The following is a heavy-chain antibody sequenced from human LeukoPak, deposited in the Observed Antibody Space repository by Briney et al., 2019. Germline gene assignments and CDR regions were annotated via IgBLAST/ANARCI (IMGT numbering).Heavy chain of an antibody. V-gene: IGHV4-4*02. D-gene: IGHD6-19*01. CDR3: ARRRRQWVVGRNYYYYSMDD. CDR2: IYYSGST. J-gene: IGHJ6*02. CDR1: GGSISSCNW. Sequence: PSGTLSLTCAVSGGSISSCNWWSWVRQPPGKGLEWIGEIYYSGSTSYSPSLKSRVTISVDKSKNQFSLKLNSVTAADTAVYYCARRRRQWVVGRNYYYYSMDDWGQGTTVTVSS.